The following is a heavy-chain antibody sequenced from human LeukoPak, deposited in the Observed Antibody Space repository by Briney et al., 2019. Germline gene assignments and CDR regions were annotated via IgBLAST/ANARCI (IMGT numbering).Heavy chain of an antibody. CDR3: GRRSPATSFDY. Sequence: GASVKVSCTASGYTFTGYYMHWVRQAPGQGLEWMGWINPNSGGTNYAQKFQGRVTMTRDTSISTAYMELSRLRSDDTAVYYCGRRSPATSFDYWGQGTLVTVSS. CDR2: INPNSGGT. CDR1: GYTFTGYY. J-gene: IGHJ4*02. V-gene: IGHV1-2*02. D-gene: IGHD2-2*01.